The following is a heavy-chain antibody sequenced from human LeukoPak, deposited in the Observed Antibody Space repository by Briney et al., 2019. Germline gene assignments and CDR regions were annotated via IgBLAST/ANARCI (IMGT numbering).Heavy chain of an antibody. CDR3: AREWELFGLDY. Sequence: GGSLRLSCAASGFTFSTFVMHWVRQAPGKELEWVAVISYDGSNKYYAESVKGRFTISRDDSKNTLYLQMNSLRAEDTAVYYCAREWELFGLDYWGQGTLVTVSS. CDR1: GFTFSTFV. J-gene: IGHJ4*02. V-gene: IGHV3-30*03. CDR2: ISYDGSNK. D-gene: IGHD1-26*01.